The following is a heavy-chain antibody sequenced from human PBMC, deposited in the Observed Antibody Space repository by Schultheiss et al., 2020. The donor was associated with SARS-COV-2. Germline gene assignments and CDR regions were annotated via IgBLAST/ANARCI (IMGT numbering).Heavy chain of an antibody. J-gene: IGHJ6*02. V-gene: IGHV4-38-2*01. Sequence: SETLSLTCAVAGYSISSGYYWVWIRQSPGKGLEWIGTIYHSGSTYYNPSLKSRVTISVDTSKNQFSLKLSSVTAADTAVYYCVGTIFGVVTDYYYYGMDVWGQGTTVTVSS. CDR2: IYHSGST. D-gene: IGHD3-3*01. CDR3: VGTIFGVVTDYYYYGMDV. CDR1: GYSISSGYY.